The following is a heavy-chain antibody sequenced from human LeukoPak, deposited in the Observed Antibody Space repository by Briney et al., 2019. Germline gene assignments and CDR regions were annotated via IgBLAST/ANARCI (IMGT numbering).Heavy chain of an antibody. CDR3: ARDPTAYSSGWYYYFDY. D-gene: IGHD6-19*01. CDR2: INPNSGGT. Sequence: ASVKVSCKASGYTFTGYYMHWVRQAPGQGLEWMGWINPNSGGTNYAQKFQGRVTMTADTSTSTAYMELRSLRSDDTAVYYCARDPTAYSSGWYYYFDYWGQGTLVTVSS. J-gene: IGHJ4*02. CDR1: GYTFTGYY. V-gene: IGHV1-2*02.